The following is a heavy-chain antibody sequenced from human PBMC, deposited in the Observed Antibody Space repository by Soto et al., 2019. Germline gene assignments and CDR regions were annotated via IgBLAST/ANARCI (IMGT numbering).Heavy chain of an antibody. J-gene: IGHJ5*02. CDR3: ARATYYYDSSGYYAGYNWFDP. V-gene: IGHV1-18*01. D-gene: IGHD3-22*01. CDR2: ISAYNGNT. Sequence: ASVKVSCKASGYTFTSYGISWVRQAPGQGLEWMGWISAYNGNTNYAQKLQGRVTMTTDTSTSTAYMELRSLRSDDTAVYYCARATYYYDSSGYYAGYNWFDPWGQGTLVTVSS. CDR1: GYTFTSYG.